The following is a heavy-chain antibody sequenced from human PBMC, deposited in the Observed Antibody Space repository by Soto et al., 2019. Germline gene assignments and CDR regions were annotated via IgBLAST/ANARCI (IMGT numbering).Heavy chain of an antibody. CDR1: GGSISSYY. J-gene: IGHJ5*02. CDR3: ARGLPPLRTLVRGVTHNCFDP. D-gene: IGHD3-10*01. V-gene: IGHV4-59*01. Sequence: SETLSLTCTVSGGSISSYYWSWIRQPPGKGLEWIGYIYYSGSTNYNPSLKSRVTISVDTSKNQFSLKLSSVTAADTAVYYCARGLPPLRTLVRGVTHNCFDPWGQGTLVTVSS. CDR2: IYYSGST.